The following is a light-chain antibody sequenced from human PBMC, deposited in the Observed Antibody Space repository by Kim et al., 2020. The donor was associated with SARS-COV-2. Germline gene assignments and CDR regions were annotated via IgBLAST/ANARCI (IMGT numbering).Light chain of an antibody. Sequence: SVKLTCTLSSGHSSYIIAWHQQQPGKAPRYLMKLEGSGSYNKGSGVPDRFSGSSSGADRYLTISNLQSEDEADYYCETWDSNIWVFGGGTQLTAL. CDR1: SGHSSYI. V-gene: IGLV4-60*03. CDR2: LEGSGSY. J-gene: IGLJ3*02. CDR3: ETWDSNIWV.